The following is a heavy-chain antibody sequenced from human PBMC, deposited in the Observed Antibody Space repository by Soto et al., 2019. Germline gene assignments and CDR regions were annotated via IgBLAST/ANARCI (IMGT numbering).Heavy chain of an antibody. J-gene: IGHJ5*02. CDR2: INHSGST. V-gene: IGHV4-34*01. CDR3: ARGQGGIAAAGTRYNWFDP. D-gene: IGHD6-13*01. Sequence: SETLSLTCAVYGGSFSGYYWSWIRQPPGKGLEWIGEINHSGSTNYNPSLKSRVTISVDTSKNQFSLKLSSVTAADTAVYYCARGQGGIAAAGTRYNWFDPWGQGTLVTVSS. CDR1: GGSFSGYY.